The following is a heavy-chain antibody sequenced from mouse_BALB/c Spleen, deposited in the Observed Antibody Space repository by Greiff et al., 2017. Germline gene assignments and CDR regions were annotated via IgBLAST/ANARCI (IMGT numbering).Heavy chain of an antibody. CDR3: TRRMGNFYYAMDY. CDR2: INPSNGGT. V-gene: IGHV1S81*02. J-gene: IGHJ4*01. Sequence: QVQLQQSGAELVKPGASVKLSCKASGYTFTSYYMYWVKQRPGQGLEWIGEINPSNGGTNFNEKFKSKATLTVDKSSSTAYMQLSSLTSEDSAVYYCTRRMGNFYYAMDYWGQGTSVTVSS. CDR1: GYTFTSYY.